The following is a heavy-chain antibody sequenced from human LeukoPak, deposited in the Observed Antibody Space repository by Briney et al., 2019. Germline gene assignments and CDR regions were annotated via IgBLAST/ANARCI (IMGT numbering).Heavy chain of an antibody. Sequence: SETLSLTCTVSGGSISSYYWSWIRQPAGKGLEWIGRIYTSGSTNYNPSLKSRVTISVDTSKNQFSLKLSSVTAADTAVYYCARHSVVATIENVDYWGQGTLVTVPS. D-gene: IGHD5-12*01. CDR1: GGSISSYY. V-gene: IGHV4-4*07. CDR3: ARHSVVATIENVDY. J-gene: IGHJ4*02. CDR2: IYTSGST.